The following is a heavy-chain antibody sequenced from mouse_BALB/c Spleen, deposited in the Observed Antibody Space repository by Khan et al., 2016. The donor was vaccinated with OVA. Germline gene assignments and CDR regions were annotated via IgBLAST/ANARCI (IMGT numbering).Heavy chain of an antibody. CDR3: ARGGAYYRSDGWFSY. Sequence: QIQLVQSGAELARPGASVKMSCKASGYTFTTYTMHWVKQRPGQDLEWIGYINPSNGYTNYNQKFKDKSTLTADKSSSTAYMQLSSLTSDYSAVYYCARGGAYYRSDGWFSYWGQGTLVTVSA. D-gene: IGHD2-14*01. CDR2: INPSNGYT. J-gene: IGHJ3*01. V-gene: IGHV1-4*01. CDR1: GYTFTTYT.